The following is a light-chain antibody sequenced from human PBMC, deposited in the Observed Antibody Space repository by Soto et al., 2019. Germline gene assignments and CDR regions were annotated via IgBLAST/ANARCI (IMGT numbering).Light chain of an antibody. J-gene: IGKJ1*01. CDR2: GAS. Sequence: EIVLTQSPVTLSLSPGERGTLSCRASQSVGTSLAWYQQKPGQAPRLLIYGASNRATGIPDRFSGSGSGTDFTLTISKLEPEDFAVYHCQKYGGSPRTFGQGTKVDIK. CDR3: QKYGGSPRT. V-gene: IGKV3-20*01. CDR1: QSVGTS.